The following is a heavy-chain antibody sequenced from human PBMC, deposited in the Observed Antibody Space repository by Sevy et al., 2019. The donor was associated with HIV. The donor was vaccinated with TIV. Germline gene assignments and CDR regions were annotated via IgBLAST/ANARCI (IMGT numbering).Heavy chain of an antibody. CDR1: GFTFSSYE. V-gene: IGHV3-48*03. CDR2: ISSSGSTI. J-gene: IGHJ6*03. D-gene: IGHD6-19*01. CDR3: ARDKVAGSRRWVYYYYYMDV. Sequence: GGSLRLSCAASGFTFSSYEMNWVRQAPGKGLEWVSYISSSGSTIYYADSVKGRFTISRDNAKNSLYLQMNSLRAEDTAVYYCARDKVAGSRRWVYYYYYMDVWGKGTTVTVSS.